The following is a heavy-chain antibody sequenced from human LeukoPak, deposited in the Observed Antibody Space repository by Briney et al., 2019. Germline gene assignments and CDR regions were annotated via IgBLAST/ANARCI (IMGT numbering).Heavy chain of an antibody. D-gene: IGHD2-15*01. CDR3: ARDGFDIVVVVAATQSWFDP. CDR2: ISAYNGNT. Sequence: ASEKVSCKASGYTFTSYGISWVRQAPGQGLEWMGWISAYNGNTNYAQKLQGRVTMTTDTSTSTAYMELRSLRSDDTAVYYCARDGFDIVVVVAATQSWFDPWGQGTLVTVSS. V-gene: IGHV1-18*01. J-gene: IGHJ5*02. CDR1: GYTFTSYG.